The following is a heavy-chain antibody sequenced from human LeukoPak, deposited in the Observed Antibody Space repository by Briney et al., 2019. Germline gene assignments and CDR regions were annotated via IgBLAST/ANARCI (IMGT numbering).Heavy chain of an antibody. CDR2: ISAYNGNT. J-gene: IGHJ5*02. D-gene: IGHD2-15*01. CDR1: GYTFTSDG. Sequence: GASVKGSCKASGYTFTSDGISWVRQAPGQGLEWMGWISAYNGNTNYAQKLQGRVTMTTDTSTSTAYMELRSLRSDDTAVYYCARDRCSGGSCSLDPWGQGTLVTVSS. V-gene: IGHV1-18*01. CDR3: ARDRCSGGSCSLDP.